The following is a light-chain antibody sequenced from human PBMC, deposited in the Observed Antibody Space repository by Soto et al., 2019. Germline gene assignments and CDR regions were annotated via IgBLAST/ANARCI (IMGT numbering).Light chain of an antibody. CDR3: HQYDYWPLT. CDR1: QSVSSY. J-gene: IGKJ4*01. CDR2: DAS. Sequence: EIVLTQSPATLSLSPGERATLSCRASQSVSSYLAWYQQKPGQAPRLLIYDASNRATGIPARFSGSGSGTDFTLTISSLQSEDFAVYYCHQYDYWPLTFGGGTKVDIK. V-gene: IGKV3-11*01.